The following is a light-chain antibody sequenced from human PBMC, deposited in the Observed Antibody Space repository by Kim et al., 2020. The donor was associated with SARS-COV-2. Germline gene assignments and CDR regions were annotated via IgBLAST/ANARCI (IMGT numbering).Light chain of an antibody. V-gene: IGKV1-5*03. CDR1: QTISTW. Sequence: SSSVGDPFTIACRASQTISTWLAWYQQKPGKAPQLLMYRASNLESGVSSRFSGSGSGTEFTLTISSLQPDDIATYYCQQYISYSYTFGQGTKLEI. J-gene: IGKJ2*01. CDR2: RAS. CDR3: QQYISYSYT.